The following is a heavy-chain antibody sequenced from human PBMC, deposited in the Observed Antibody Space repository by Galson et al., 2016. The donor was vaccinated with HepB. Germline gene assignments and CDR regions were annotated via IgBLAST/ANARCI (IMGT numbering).Heavy chain of an antibody. D-gene: IGHD2/OR15-2a*01. CDR2: ISGSGDSI. J-gene: IGHJ5*01. V-gene: IGHV3-23*01. CDR3: AKTFFSVFSWLPNWFDS. CDR1: GFTFNNYA. Sequence: SLRLSCAGSGFTFNNYAMGWVRLAPGKGLEWISTISGSGDSIYYGDSMKGRFSISRDNSKNTLFLQINSLRVEDTALFFCAKTFFSVFSWLPNWFDSWGQGTLVTVSS.